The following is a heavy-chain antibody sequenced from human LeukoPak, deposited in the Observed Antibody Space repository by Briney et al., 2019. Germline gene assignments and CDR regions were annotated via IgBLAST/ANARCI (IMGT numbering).Heavy chain of an antibody. CDR2: ISGSGGTT. V-gene: IGHV3-23*01. CDR1: GFTFSSYA. D-gene: IGHD3-16*02. Sequence: GGPLRLSCAASGFTFSSYAMTWVRQAPGKGLEWVSAISGSGGTTYYADSVKGRFTISRDNSKNTLYLQMNSLRAEDTAVYYCAKDYRGDMITFGGVIDPYWGQGTLVTVSS. CDR3: AKDYRGDMITFGGVIDPY. J-gene: IGHJ4*02.